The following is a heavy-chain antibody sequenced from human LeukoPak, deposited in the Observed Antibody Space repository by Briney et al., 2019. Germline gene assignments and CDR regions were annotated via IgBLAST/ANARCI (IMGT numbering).Heavy chain of an antibody. CDR3: VATERWLQWDY. D-gene: IGHD5-24*01. CDR2: ISNSVST. V-gene: IGHV4-4*08. J-gene: IGHJ4*02. CDR1: GASISSYY. Sequence: SETLSLTCTVSGASISSYYWSWIRQPPGKGLEWIAFISNSVSTNYNPSLKSRVTISLDTSRKQLSRRLSSVIAADTAVYYCVATERWLQWDYWGQGTLVTVSS.